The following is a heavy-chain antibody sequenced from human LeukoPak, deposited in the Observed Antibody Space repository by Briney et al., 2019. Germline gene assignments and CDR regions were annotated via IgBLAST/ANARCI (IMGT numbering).Heavy chain of an antibody. CDR2: IRGSGGST. J-gene: IGHJ4*02. CDR1: GFTLSSYA. V-gene: IGHV3-23*01. D-gene: IGHD6-13*01. CDR3: AKSGGVLAIAAAGTVFDY. Sequence: PGGSLRLFCAASGFTLSSYAKSWVRQAPGKGLEWDSAIRGSGGSTYNADTVKGQFTSSRDNSKNTLYLQMNSLRAEDTAVYYCAKSGGVLAIAAAGTVFDYWGQGTLVTVSS.